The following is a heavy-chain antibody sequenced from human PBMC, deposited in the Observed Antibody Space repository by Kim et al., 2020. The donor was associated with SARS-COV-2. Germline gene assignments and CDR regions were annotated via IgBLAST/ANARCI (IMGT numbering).Heavy chain of an antibody. V-gene: IGHV3-23*01. Sequence: GGSLRLSCAASGFTFSNYAMNWVRQAPGKGLEWVSAIRGSGDRTYYADSVKGRFTISRDNSNNTLYLQMSSLRADDTAIYYCAKHGRSFHFDSWGQGTLVTVSS. CDR2: IRGSGDRT. J-gene: IGHJ4*02. CDR3: AKHGRSFHFDS. D-gene: IGHD1-1*01. CDR1: GFTFSNYA.